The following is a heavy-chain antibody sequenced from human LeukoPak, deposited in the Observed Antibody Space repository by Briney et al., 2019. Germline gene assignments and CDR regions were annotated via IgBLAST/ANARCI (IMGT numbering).Heavy chain of an antibody. J-gene: IGHJ6*02. V-gene: IGHV1-69*06. CDR2: IIPIFGTA. CDR3: ARAVRYYDILTGYYPPGNYYGMDV. D-gene: IGHD3-9*01. CDR1: GGTFSSYA. Sequence: SVKVSCKASGGTFSSYAISWVRQAPGQGLEWMGGIIPIFGTANYAQKFQGRVTITADKSTSTAYMELSSLRSEDTAVYYCARAVRYYDILTGYYPPGNYYGMDVWGQGTTVTVSS.